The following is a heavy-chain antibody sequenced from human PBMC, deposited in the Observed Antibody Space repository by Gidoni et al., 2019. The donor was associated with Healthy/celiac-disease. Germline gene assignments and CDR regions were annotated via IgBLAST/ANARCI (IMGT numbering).Heavy chain of an antibody. CDR2: IYSGGST. Sequence: EVQLVATGGCLIQPGGSLSLSCAASAFTVSSNYMSLVSQAPGKGLEWVSVIYSGGSTYYADSVKGRFTISRDNSKNTLYLQMSSLRAEDTAVYYCASVTSTDWYFDVWGRGTMVTVSS. J-gene: IGHJ2*01. CDR1: AFTVSSNY. V-gene: IGHV3-53*02. CDR3: ASVTSTDWYFDV. D-gene: IGHD4-4*01.